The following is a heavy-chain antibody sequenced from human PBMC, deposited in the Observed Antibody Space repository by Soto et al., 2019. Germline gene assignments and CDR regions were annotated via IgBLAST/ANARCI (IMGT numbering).Heavy chain of an antibody. D-gene: IGHD3-9*01. V-gene: IGHV3-33*01. CDR3: ARDRDYDILTGYSPTNWFDP. CDR2: IWYDGSNK. J-gene: IGHJ5*02. CDR1: GFTFSSYG. Sequence: GGSLRLSCAASGFTFSSYGMHWVRQAPGKGLEWVAVIWYDGSNKYYADSVKGRFTISRDNSKNTLYLQMNSLRAEDTAVYYCARDRDYDILTGYSPTNWFDPWGQGTLVTVSS.